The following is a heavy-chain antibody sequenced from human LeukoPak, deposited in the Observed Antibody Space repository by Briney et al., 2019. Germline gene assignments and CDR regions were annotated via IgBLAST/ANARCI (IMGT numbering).Heavy chain of an antibody. J-gene: IGHJ6*02. D-gene: IGHD2-15*01. CDR3: AKDLSYCSGGTCYTSRYYGMDV. CDR2: ITSRGRSI. CDR1: GFTFIDYY. Sequence: GESLRLSCAASGFTFIDYYMSWIRQAPGKGLEWVSSITSRGRSIYYTDSVKGRFTISRDNVENSLSLQMNSLRAEDTAVYYCAKDLSYCSGGTCYTSRYYGMDVWGQGTTVTVSS. V-gene: IGHV3-11*04.